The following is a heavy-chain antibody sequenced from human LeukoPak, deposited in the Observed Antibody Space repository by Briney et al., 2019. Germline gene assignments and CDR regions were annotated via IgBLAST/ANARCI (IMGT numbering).Heavy chain of an antibody. CDR2: IIPIFGTA. J-gene: IGHJ6*04. D-gene: IGHD2-2*01. V-gene: IGHV1-69*01. Sequence: GASVKVSCKASGGTFSSYAISWVRQAPGQGLEWMGGIIPIFGTANYAQKFQGRVTITADESTSTAYMELSSLRSEDTAVYYCARGRVPAAMPPGDVWGKGTMVTVSS. CDR3: ARGRVPAAMPPGDV. CDR1: GGTFSSYA.